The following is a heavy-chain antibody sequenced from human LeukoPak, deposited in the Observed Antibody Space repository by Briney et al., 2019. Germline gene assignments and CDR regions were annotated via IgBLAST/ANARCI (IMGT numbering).Heavy chain of an antibody. D-gene: IGHD2-21*02. CDR1: GFTFSSYA. CDR3: AHPSGLLSYYFDD. Sequence: HAGGSLRLSCAASGFTFSSYAMHWVRQAPGKGLEWVAVISYDGSNKYYADSVKGRFTIARDNSKSTLFLQMNSLRAEDTAVYYCAHPSGLLSYYFDDWGPGTLVTVSS. CDR2: ISYDGSNK. J-gene: IGHJ4*02. V-gene: IGHV3-30*04.